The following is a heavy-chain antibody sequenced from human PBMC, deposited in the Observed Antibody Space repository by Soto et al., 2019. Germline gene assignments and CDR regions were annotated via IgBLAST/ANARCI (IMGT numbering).Heavy chain of an antibody. CDR2: IYWDDDK. Sequence: QITLKESGPTLVKPTQTLTLTCTFSGFSLSTSGVGVGWIRQPPGKALEWLALIYWDDDKRYSPSLKSRLTIXXDXSTXQVVLTMTNMDPVDTATYYCAHRRGISGYRWAFDIWGQGTMVTVSS. J-gene: IGHJ3*02. CDR1: GFSLSTSGVG. V-gene: IGHV2-5*02. CDR3: AHRRGISGYRWAFDI. D-gene: IGHD3-22*01.